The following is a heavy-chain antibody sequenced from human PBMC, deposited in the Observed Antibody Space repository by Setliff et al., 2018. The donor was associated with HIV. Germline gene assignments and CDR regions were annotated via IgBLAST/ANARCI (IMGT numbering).Heavy chain of an antibody. CDR1: DESFNDYF. CDR3: AREWSYGAFDTFDV. CDR2: INHSGST. Sequence: PSETLSLTCGVYDESFNDYFWSWIRQPPGKGLEWIAEINHSGSTNSNPSLTSRVSISVDTSKNQFSLNLTSVTAADTAVYYCAREWSYGAFDTFDVWGQGTMVTVSS. V-gene: IGHV4-34*01. J-gene: IGHJ3*01. D-gene: IGHD5-18*01.